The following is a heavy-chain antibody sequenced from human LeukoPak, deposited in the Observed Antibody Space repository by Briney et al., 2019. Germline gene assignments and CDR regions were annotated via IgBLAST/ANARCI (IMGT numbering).Heavy chain of an antibody. J-gene: IGHJ4*02. V-gene: IGHV3-30-3*01. CDR3: ARDPTQDGTGSYPSDY. CDR1: GFTFSNYA. Sequence: GGSLRLSCVASGFTFSNYAMHWVRQAPGKGLEWVLVISYDGSDKRYADSVKGRFTISRDNSKDTLYLEMNSLRTEDTAVYYCARDPTQDGTGSYPSDYWGQGTLVTVSS. CDR2: ISYDGSDK. D-gene: IGHD3-10*01.